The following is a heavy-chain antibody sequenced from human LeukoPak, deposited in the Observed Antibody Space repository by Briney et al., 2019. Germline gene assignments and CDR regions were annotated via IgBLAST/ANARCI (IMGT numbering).Heavy chain of an antibody. V-gene: IGHV4-4*07. CDR3: ARGGYYGSGNDFRFDP. J-gene: IGHJ5*02. Sequence: SETLSLTCTVSGGSISSYYLSWIRQPAGKGLEWIGRIYPSGSDYNPSLKSRVTMSLDTSKNQFSLRLSSVTAADTAVYYCARGGYYGSGNDFRFDPWGQGTLVTVSS. CDR1: GGSISSYY. CDR2: IYPSGS. D-gene: IGHD3-10*01.